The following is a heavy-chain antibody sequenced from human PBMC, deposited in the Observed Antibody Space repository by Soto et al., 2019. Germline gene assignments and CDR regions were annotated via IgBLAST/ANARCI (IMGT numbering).Heavy chain of an antibody. Sequence: GGSLRLSCAASGFTFSSYAMSWVRQAPGKGLEWVSAISGSGGSTYYADSVKGRFTISRDNSKNTLYLQMNSLRAEDTAVYYSAKAPPRRRKQLVRWGQETLVTVPS. V-gene: IGHV3-23*01. J-gene: IGHJ4*02. CDR2: ISGSGGST. CDR1: GFTFSSYA. CDR3: AKAPPRRRKQLVR. D-gene: IGHD6-13*01.